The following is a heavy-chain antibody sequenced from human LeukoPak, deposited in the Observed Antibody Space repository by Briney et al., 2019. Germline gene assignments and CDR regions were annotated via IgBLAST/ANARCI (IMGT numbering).Heavy chain of an antibody. V-gene: IGHV4-59*01. J-gene: IGHJ4*02. CDR1: GGSISSYY. Sequence: SETLSLTCTVSGGSISSYYWSWIRQPPGKGLEWIGYIYYSGSTNYNPSLKSRVTISVDTSKNQFSLKLSSVTAADTAVYYCARARCDRGYSYYYFDYWGQGTLVTVSS. D-gene: IGHD5-18*01. CDR3: ARARCDRGYSYYYFDY. CDR2: IYYSGST.